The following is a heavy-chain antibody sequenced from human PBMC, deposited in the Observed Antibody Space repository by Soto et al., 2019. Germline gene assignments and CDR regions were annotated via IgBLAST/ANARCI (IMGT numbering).Heavy chain of an antibody. V-gene: IGHV1-69*02. CDR3: ARGRSCYDVSPPPHFYT. CDR2: IIPISDIA. D-gene: IGHD5-12*01. J-gene: IGHJ5*02. Sequence: LVQVSCKVSGGSFSSYTISWVGQAPGQVPECMGRIIPISDIANYPQKFQGRFTITADKSTSTAYMELSSLRSEDTAVYYCARGRSCYDVSPPPHFYTRGQENLLTISS. CDR1: GGSFSSYT.